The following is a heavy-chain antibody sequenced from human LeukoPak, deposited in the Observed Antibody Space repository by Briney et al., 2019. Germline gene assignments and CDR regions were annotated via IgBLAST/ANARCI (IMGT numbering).Heavy chain of an antibody. CDR1: GGSISSGGYS. J-gene: IGHJ4*02. CDR2: IYHSGST. D-gene: IGHD3-22*01. CDR3: ARRRNGHYYDSSGSKPEYYFDY. V-gene: IGHV4-30-2*01. Sequence: SETLSLTCTVSGGSISSGGYSWSWVRQPPGNGLEWIGYIYHSGSTYYNPSLKSRVTISVDRSKTQFSLKLSSVTAADTAVYSCARRRNGHYYDSSGSKPEYYFDYWGQGTLVTVSS.